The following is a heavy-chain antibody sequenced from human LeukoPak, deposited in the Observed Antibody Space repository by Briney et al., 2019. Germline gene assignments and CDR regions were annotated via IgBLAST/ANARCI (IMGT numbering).Heavy chain of an antibody. CDR3: ARWITYYYDSSGYSDAFDI. V-gene: IGHV4-34*01. D-gene: IGHD3-22*01. CDR1: GGPFSGYY. CDR2: INHSGST. Sequence: SETLSLTCAVYGGPFSGYYWSWIRQPPGKRLEWIGEINHSGSTNYNPSLKSRVTISVDTSKNQFSLKLSSVTAADTAVYYCARWITYYYDSSGYSDAFDIWGQGTMVTVSS. J-gene: IGHJ3*02.